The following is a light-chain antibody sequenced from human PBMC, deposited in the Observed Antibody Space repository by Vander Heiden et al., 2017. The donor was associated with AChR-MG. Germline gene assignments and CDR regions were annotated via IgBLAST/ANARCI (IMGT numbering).Light chain of an antibody. CDR2: GNS. Sequence: QSVLTQSPSVSGAPGQRVTISCTGSSSNIGGCYYVHWYQQLPGTAPKLLIYGNSNRPSGVPDRFSGSKSGTSASLAITGLQAEDEADYYCQSYDSSLSGSVFGGGTKLTVL. V-gene: IGLV1-40*01. CDR1: SSNIGGCYY. CDR3: QSYDSSLSGSV. J-gene: IGLJ3*02.